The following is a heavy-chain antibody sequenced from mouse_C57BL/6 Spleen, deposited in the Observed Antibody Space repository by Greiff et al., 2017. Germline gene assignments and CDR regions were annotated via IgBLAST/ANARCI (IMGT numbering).Heavy chain of an antibody. D-gene: IGHD1-1*01. J-gene: IGHJ1*03. Sequence: QVQLQQSGAELARPGASVKLSCKASGYTFTSYGISWVKQRTGQGLEWIGEIYPRSGNTYYNEKFKGKATLTADKSSSTAYMALRSLTSEDSAVYFCARRTTVVDWYIDVWGTGTTVTVSS. CDR3: ARRTTVVDWYIDV. CDR1: GYTFTSYG. V-gene: IGHV1-81*01. CDR2: IYPRSGNT.